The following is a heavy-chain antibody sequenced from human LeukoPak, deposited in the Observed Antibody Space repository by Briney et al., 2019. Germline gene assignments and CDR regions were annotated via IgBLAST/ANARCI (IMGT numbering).Heavy chain of an antibody. J-gene: IGHJ4*02. D-gene: IGHD3-3*01. CDR2: ISSSSSTI. CDR1: GVTFSSYS. Sequence: PAGSLTLSCAASGVTFSSYSMNWVRQAPGKGLEWVSYISSSSSTIYYADSVKGGFTISRDKAKNSLSLHMDRLSAGDTAVYYCARGHDDFLSGYYWFDYWGQGTLVTVSS. CDR3: ARGHDDFLSGYYWFDY. V-gene: IGHV3-48*01.